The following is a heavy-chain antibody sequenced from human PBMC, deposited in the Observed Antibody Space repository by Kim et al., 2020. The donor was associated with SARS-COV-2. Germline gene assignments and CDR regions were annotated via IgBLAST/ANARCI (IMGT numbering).Heavy chain of an antibody. CDR1: GFTFSSYA. D-gene: IGHD1-26*01. Sequence: GGSLRLSCAASGFTFSSYAMSWVRQAPGKGLEWVSAISGSGGSTYYADSVKGRFTISRDNSKNTLYLQMNSLRAEDTAVYYCAKDRIVGAYYYYYGMDVWGQGTTVTVSS. V-gene: IGHV3-23*01. CDR3: AKDRIVGAYYYYYGMDV. CDR2: ISGSGGST. J-gene: IGHJ6*02.